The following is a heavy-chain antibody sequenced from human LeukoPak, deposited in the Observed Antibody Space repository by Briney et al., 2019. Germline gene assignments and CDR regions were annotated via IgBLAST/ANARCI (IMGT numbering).Heavy chain of an antibody. CDR2: MNPNSGNT. Sequence: ASVKVSCKASGYTFTSYDINWVRQATGQGLEWMGWMNPNSGNTGYAQEFQGRVTMTRNTSISTAYMELSSLRSEDTAVYYCARGFGGSGWYGGDYWGQGTLVTVSS. CDR1: GYTFTSYD. D-gene: IGHD6-19*01. J-gene: IGHJ4*02. CDR3: ARGFGGSGWYGGDY. V-gene: IGHV1-8*01.